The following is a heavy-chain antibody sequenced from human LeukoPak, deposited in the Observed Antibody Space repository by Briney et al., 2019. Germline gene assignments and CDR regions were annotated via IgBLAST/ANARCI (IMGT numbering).Heavy chain of an antibody. J-gene: IGHJ4*02. V-gene: IGHV3-30-3*01. CDR3: ARDRGYGYLFDY. D-gene: IGHD5-18*01. CDR2: ISYDGSKE. CDR1: GFTFSSYA. Sequence: PGRSLRLSCAASGFTFSSYAMHWVRQAPGKGLEWVAVISYDGSKEYYADSVKGRFTISRDNAKNTLYLQMNSLRAEDTAVYYCARDRGYGYLFDYWGQGTLVTVSS.